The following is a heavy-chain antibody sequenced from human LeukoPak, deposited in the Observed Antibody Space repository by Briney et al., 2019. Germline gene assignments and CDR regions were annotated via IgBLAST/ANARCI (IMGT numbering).Heavy chain of an antibody. D-gene: IGHD2-8*01. CDR2: ISPGGGPT. CDR3: ARARYHTEMTYFRTVYYFDY. V-gene: IGHV3-23*01. CDR1: GFPFSSHG. Sequence: PGGSLRLSCAGSGFPFSSHGMNWVRQAPGKGLEWVSGISPGGGPTYYADSVRGRFTISRDDSKNTLYLQMKNLRAEDTAVYYCARARYHTEMTYFRTVYYFDYWGQGTLVTVSS. J-gene: IGHJ4*02.